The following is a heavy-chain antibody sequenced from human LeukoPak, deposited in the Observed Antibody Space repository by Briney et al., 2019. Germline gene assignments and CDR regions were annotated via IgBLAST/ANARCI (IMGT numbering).Heavy chain of an antibody. V-gene: IGHV1-69*13. Sequence: GASVKVSCKASGGTFSSYAISWVRQAPGQGLEWMGGIIPIFGTANYAQKFQGRVTITADESTSTAYMELSSLRSEDTAVYYCARGPEGFTFGGVISRGAFDIWGQGTMVTVSS. CDR2: IIPIFGTA. J-gene: IGHJ3*02. CDR3: ARGPEGFTFGGVISRGAFDI. CDR1: GGTFSSYA. D-gene: IGHD3-16*01.